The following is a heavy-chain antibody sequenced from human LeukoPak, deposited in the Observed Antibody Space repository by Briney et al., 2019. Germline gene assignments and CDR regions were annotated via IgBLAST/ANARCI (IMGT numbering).Heavy chain of an antibody. V-gene: IGHV3-53*01. D-gene: IGHD2-15*01. CDR3: ARDANC. CDR1: GFTFSNYA. Sequence: PGGSLRLSCAASGFTFSNYAMTWVRQAPGKGLEWVSVIYSGGSTYYADSVKGRFTISRDNSKNTLYLQMNSLRAEDTAVYYCARDANCWGQGTLVTVSS. J-gene: IGHJ4*02. CDR2: IYSGGST.